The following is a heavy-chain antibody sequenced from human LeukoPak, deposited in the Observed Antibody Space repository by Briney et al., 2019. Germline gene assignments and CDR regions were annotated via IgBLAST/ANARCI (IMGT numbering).Heavy chain of an antibody. CDR3: ARLSGNFGSYYFDY. CDR1: GFTFSSYS. J-gene: IGHJ4*02. V-gene: IGHV3-21*01. Sequence: GGSLRLSCAASGFTFSSYSMNWVRQAPGKGLEWVSSISSSSSYIYYADSVKGRFTISRDNAKNSLYLQTSSLRAEDTAVYYCARLSGNFGSYYFDYWGQGTLVTVSS. CDR2: ISSSSSYI. D-gene: IGHD1-26*01.